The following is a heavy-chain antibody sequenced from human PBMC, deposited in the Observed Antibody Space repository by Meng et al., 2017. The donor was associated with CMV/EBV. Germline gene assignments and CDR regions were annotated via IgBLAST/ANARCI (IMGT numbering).Heavy chain of an antibody. D-gene: IGHD4-17*01. J-gene: IGHJ4*02. CDR1: GFTVSSNY. CDR3: ARDGNYGDYGDGY. V-gene: IGHV3-66*02. Sequence: GESLKISCAASGFTVSSNYMSWVRQAPGKGLEWVSVIYSGGSTYYADSVKGRFTISRDNSKNTLYLQMNSLRAEDTAVYYCARDGNYGDYGDGYWGQGTLVTRLL. CDR2: IYSGGST.